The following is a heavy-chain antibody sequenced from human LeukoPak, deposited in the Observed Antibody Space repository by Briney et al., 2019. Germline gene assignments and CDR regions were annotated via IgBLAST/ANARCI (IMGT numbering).Heavy chain of an antibody. J-gene: IGHJ6*03. Sequence: GGSLRLSCAASGFTFSSYSMNWVRQAPGKGLEWVAVISYDGSNKYYADSVKGRFTVSRDNSKNTLFLQVKSLRGEDTAVYYCARDAAAYVEGYMDVWGKGTTVIVSS. D-gene: IGHD4-17*01. CDR3: ARDAAAYVEGYMDV. V-gene: IGHV3-30*03. CDR1: GFTFSSYS. CDR2: ISYDGSNK.